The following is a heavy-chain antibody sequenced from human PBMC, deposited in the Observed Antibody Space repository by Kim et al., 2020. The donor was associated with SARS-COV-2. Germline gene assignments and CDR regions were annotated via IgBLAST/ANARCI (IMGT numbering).Heavy chain of an antibody. CDR3: AKEGGH. J-gene: IGHJ4*02. V-gene: IGHV1-46*01. CDR2: RSGGGT. Sequence: RSGGGTNYAQKCKGRVTMTGDTSTNTVYMELSSLRSDDTAVYYCAKEGGHWGQGTLVTVSS. D-gene: IGHD3-16*01.